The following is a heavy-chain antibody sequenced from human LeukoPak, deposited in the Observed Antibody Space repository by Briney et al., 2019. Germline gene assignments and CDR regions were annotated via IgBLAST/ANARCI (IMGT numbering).Heavy chain of an antibody. Sequence: GASVKVSCKASGYTFTSYGISWVRQAPGQGLEWMGWISAYNGNTNYAQKLQGRVTMTTDTSTSTAYMELRSLRSDDTAVYYCARDCSSTSCYGGGIDYGGQGTLVTVSS. D-gene: IGHD2-2*01. CDR3: ARDCSSTSCYGGGIDY. CDR1: GYTFTSYG. V-gene: IGHV1-18*01. J-gene: IGHJ4*02. CDR2: ISAYNGNT.